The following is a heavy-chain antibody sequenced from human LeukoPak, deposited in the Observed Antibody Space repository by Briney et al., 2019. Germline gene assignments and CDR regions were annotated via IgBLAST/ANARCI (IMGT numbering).Heavy chain of an antibody. J-gene: IGHJ4*02. D-gene: IGHD3-10*01. Sequence: GGSLRLSCAASGFTFDDYAMHWVRQAPGKGLEWVSCISSSSSYIYYADSVKGRFTISRDNAKNSLYLQMNSLRGEDTAVYYCARDFVGDYWGQGTLVTVSS. CDR3: ARDFVGDY. CDR1: GFTFDDYA. CDR2: ISSSSSYI. V-gene: IGHV3-21*01.